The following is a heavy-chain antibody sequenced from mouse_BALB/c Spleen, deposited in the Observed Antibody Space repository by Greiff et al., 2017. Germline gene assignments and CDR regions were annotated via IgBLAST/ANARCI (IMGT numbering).Heavy chain of an antibody. V-gene: IGHV7-1*02. J-gene: IGHJ4*01. CDR2: SRNKANDYTT. Sequence: EVKVVESGGGLVQPGGSLRLSCATSGFTFSDFYMEWVRQPPGKRLEWIAASRNKANDYTTEYSASVKGRFIVSRDTSQSILYLQMNALRAEDTAIYYCARDARVDSSGYDAMDYWGQGTSVTVSS. D-gene: IGHD3-2*01. CDR3: ARDARVDSSGYDAMDY. CDR1: GFTFSDFY.